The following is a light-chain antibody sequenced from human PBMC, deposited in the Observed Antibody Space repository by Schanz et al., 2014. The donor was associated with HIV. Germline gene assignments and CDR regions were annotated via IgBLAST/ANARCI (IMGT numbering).Light chain of an antibody. J-gene: IGLJ2*01. CDR3: SSYTSSSTLVV. V-gene: IGLV2-14*01. CDR2: DVS. Sequence: QSALTQPASVSGSPGQSITISCTGTSRDVGGYNYASWYQQPPGKAPKLMIYDVSNRPSGVSNRFSGSKSGNTASLTISGLQAEDEADYYCSSYTSSSTLVVFGGGTKLTVL. CDR1: SRDVGGYNY.